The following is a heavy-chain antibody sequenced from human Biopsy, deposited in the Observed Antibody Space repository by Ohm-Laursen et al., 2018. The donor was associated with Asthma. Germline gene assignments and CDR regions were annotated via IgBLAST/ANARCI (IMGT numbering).Heavy chain of an antibody. D-gene: IGHD3-9*01. V-gene: IGHV3-30-3*01. J-gene: IGHJ4*02. CDR2: ITFDGSTQ. CDR3: SRDTLGYYFDI. Sequence: SLRPSCLASGSTFSTSWMTWVRQAPGKGLEWVAVITFDGSTQHYGDSVKGRFTISRDNSKNMLFLQMNSLRAEDTAVYYCSRDTLGYYFDIWGQGTQVTVSS. CDR1: GSTFSTSW.